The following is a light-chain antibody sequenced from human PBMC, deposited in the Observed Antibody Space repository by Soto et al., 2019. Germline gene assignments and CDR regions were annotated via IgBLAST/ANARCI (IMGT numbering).Light chain of an antibody. CDR1: NSNIGSNT. V-gene: IGLV1-44*01. CDR2: SNN. CDR3: ATWDDRLNGYV. Sequence: QSVLTQPPSASGTPGQRVTISCSGSNSNIGSNTVTWYQQLPGTAPILLIYSNNQRSSGVPDRFSGSRSGPSGSLAISGLQSEDEADYYCATWDDRLNGYVFGSGTKLTVL. J-gene: IGLJ1*01.